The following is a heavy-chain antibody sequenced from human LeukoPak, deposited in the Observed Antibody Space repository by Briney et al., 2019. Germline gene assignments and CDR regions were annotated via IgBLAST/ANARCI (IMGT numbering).Heavy chain of an antibody. V-gene: IGHV4-31*03. D-gene: IGHD2-2*01. J-gene: IGHJ4*02. CDR1: GGSISSGGYY. CDR3: ARHVRYCSSTSCYLYFDY. CDR2: IYYSGST. Sequence: SETLSLTCTVSGGSISSGGYYWSWIRQHPGQGLEWIGYIYYSGSTYYNPSLKSRVTISVDTSKNQFSLKLSSVTAADTAVYYCARHVRYCSSTSCYLYFDYWGQGTLVTVSS.